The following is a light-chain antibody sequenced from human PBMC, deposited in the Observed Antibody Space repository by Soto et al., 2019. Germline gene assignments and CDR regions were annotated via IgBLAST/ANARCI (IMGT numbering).Light chain of an antibody. Sequence: TQSPSTLSASVGDRVTITCRASQSVRSSYLAWYQQKLGQAPRPLIYGVSNRATGIPDRFSGSGSGTDFTLTISRLESEDFAVYYCQQYGTSPRTFGQGTKVEIK. V-gene: IGKV3-20*01. CDR3: QQYGTSPRT. J-gene: IGKJ1*01. CDR1: QSVRSSY. CDR2: GVS.